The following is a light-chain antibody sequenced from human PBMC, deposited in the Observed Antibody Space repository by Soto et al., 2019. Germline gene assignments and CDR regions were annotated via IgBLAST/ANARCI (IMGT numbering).Light chain of an antibody. CDR2: GAS. V-gene: IGKV3-15*01. CDR1: QSVSSN. CDR3: QQYNNWLPVT. Sequence: EIVMTQSPAPLSVSPGERATLSCRASQSVSSNLAWYQQKPGQAPRLLIYGASTRATGIPARFSGSGSGTEFTLTISSLQSEDFAVYYCQQYNNWLPVTFGQGTKVEIK. J-gene: IGKJ1*01.